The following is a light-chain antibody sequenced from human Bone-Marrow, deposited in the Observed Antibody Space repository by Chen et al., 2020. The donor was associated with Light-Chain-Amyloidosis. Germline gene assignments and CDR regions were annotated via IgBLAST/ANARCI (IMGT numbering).Light chain of an antibody. CDR1: QDISNY. CDR2: AAS. Sequence: DIQMTQSPSSLSASVGDRVTINCRASQDISNYLAWYQQKPGKAPKLLIYAASALQSGVPSRFRGSGSGSGTDFTLTINSLQPEDVATYYCQKYNSAPRTFGQGTKVEIK. J-gene: IGKJ1*01. CDR3: QKYNSAPRT. V-gene: IGKV1-27*01.